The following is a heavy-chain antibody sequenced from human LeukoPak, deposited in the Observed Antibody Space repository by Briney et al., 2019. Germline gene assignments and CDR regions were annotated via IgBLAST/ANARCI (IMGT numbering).Heavy chain of an antibody. Sequence: GGSLRLSCAASGFTFSSYWMRSVRQAPGKGLEWVANIKQDGSEKYYVDSVKGRFTISRDNAKNSLYLQMNSLRAEDTAVYYCATNGGFYGIDVWGQGTTVTVSS. CDR3: ATNGGFYGIDV. J-gene: IGHJ6*02. V-gene: IGHV3-7*01. CDR2: IKQDGSEK. D-gene: IGHD2-8*01. CDR1: GFTFSSYW.